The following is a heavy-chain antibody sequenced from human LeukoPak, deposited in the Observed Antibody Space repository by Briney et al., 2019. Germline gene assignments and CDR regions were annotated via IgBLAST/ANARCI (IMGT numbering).Heavy chain of an antibody. V-gene: IGHV3-33*08. Sequence: GGSLRLSCAASGFTFSSYEMNWVRQAPGKGLEWVAVIWRGGSYKFYVDSVKGRCTIFRDDFRSTLYLQMDSLTADDTAVYYCVTDPPDSGWAFWSWGQGALVTVSA. CDR3: VTDPPDSGWAFWS. CDR1: GFTFSSYE. D-gene: IGHD6-19*01. CDR2: IWRGGSYK. J-gene: IGHJ5*02.